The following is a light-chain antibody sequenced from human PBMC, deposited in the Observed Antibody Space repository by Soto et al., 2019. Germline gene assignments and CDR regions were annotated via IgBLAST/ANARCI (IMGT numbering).Light chain of an antibody. V-gene: IGKV1-5*01. J-gene: IGKJ2*01. Sequence: DIQMTQSPSTLSASVGDRVTITCRPSQSLNTWLAWYQQKPGRAPKLLIYDVSSLKSGVPSRFSGSGSGTEFTLTISSLQPDDSATYYCQQYNSYYTFGQGTKLEIK. CDR3: QQYNSYYT. CDR2: DVS. CDR1: QSLNTW.